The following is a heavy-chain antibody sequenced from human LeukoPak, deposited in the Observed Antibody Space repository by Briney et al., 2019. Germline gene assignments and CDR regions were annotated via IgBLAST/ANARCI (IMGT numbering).Heavy chain of an antibody. V-gene: IGHV4-39*01. CDR3: ARSEGEVGSHPSYYFDY. Sequence: SETLSLTCTVSGGSISSSSYYWGWIRQPPGKGLEWIGSIYYSGSTYYNPSLKSRVTISVDTSKNQFSLKLSSVTAADTAVYYCARSEGEVGSHPSYYFDYWGQGTLVTVSS. CDR2: IYYSGST. D-gene: IGHD1-26*01. CDR1: GGSISSSSYY. J-gene: IGHJ4*02.